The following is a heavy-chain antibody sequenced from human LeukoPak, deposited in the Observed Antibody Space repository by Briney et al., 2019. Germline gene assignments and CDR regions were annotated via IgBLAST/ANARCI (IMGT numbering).Heavy chain of an antibody. CDR3: ATDPGYSSGWYGY. Sequence: SETLSLTCSVSGDSISTSSYYWGWIRQPPGKGLEWIGTIYYSGSTYYNPSLKSRVTISVDTSKNQLSLKLSSVTAADTAVYYCATDPGYSSGWYGYWGQGTLVTVSS. V-gene: IGHV4-39*07. CDR1: GDSISTSSYY. J-gene: IGHJ4*02. CDR2: IYYSGST. D-gene: IGHD6-19*01.